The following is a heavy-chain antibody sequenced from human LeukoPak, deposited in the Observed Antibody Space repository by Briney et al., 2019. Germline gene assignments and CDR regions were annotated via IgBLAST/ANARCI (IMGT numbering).Heavy chain of an antibody. J-gene: IGHJ3*02. CDR2: ISAYNGNT. CDR1: GYTFTSYG. V-gene: IGHV1-18*01. D-gene: IGHD2-2*01. CDR3: ARGYCSSTSCRHEAFDI. Sequence: ASVKVSCKASGYTFTSYGISWVRQAPGQGLEWMGWISAYNGNTNYAQKLQGRVTMTTDTSTSTAYMELRSLRSDDTAVYYCARGYCSSTSCRHEAFDIWGQGTMVTVSS.